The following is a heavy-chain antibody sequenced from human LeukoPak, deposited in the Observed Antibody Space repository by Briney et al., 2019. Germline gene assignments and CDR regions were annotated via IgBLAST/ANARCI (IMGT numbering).Heavy chain of an antibody. CDR3: AGRPSGLDLAPLDY. V-gene: IGHV3-30*07. Sequence: GGSLRLSCAASGFTFSNYAMHCVRQAPGKGVEWVAVISYDGSNKYYADSVKGRFTISRDNSKNTLYLQMNSLRAEDTAVYYCAGRPSGLDLAPLDYWGQGTLVTVSS. CDR2: ISYDGSNK. J-gene: IGHJ4*02. CDR1: GFTFSNYA. D-gene: IGHD1-14*01.